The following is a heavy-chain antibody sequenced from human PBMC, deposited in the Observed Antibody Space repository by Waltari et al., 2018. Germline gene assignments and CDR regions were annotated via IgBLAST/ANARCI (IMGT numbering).Heavy chain of an antibody. Sequence: EVQLVQSGAEVKKPGTTVKISCKVSGYTFTDYEMHWVRQAPGKGLEWMGLIDPEDGETKYAEKFQGRVAITADTSKDTAYMEMSSLRSEDTAVYCARQWFRELFNYWGQGTLVTVSS. J-gene: IGHJ4*02. CDR3: RQWFRELFNY. V-gene: IGHV1-69-2*01. D-gene: IGHD3-10*01. CDR1: GYTFTDYE. CDR2: IDPEDGET.